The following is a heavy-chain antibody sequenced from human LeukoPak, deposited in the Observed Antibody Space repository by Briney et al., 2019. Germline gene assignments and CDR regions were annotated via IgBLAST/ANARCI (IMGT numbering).Heavy chain of an antibody. CDR2: FYTSGST. Sequence: PSETLSLTCTVSGGSISIYYWSWIRQPAGKGLEWIGRFYTSGSTNYNPSLKSRVTMSVDTSKNQFSLKLTSVTAADTAVYYCARDRGEYSSSSAYYSYYYMDVWGKGTTVTVSS. CDR3: ARDRGEYSSSSAYYSYYYMDV. CDR1: GGSISIYY. J-gene: IGHJ6*03. D-gene: IGHD6-6*01. V-gene: IGHV4-4*07.